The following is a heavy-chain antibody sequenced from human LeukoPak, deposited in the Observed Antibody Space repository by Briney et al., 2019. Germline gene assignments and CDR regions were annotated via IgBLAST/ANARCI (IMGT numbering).Heavy chain of an antibody. D-gene: IGHD2-21*02. V-gene: IGHV4-59*01. CDR1: GASISSYH. J-gene: IGHJ4*02. CDR3: ASAHCGGDCFFDS. CDR2: IYYSGTT. Sequence: PSETLSLICTFSGASISSYHWNWIRQPPGKGLEWIGYIYYSGTTTYNPSLKSRVTISLDTSKNQFSLQLTSVTAADTAVYYCASAHCGGDCFFDSWGQGTLVTVSS.